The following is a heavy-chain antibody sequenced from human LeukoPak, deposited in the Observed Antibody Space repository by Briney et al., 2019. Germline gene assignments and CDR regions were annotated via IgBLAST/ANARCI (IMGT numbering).Heavy chain of an antibody. V-gene: IGHV4-38-2*02. CDR3: ARRHSSSSGLFDY. CDR1: GYSISSGYY. CDR2: IYHSGSI. D-gene: IGHD6-6*01. Sequence: SETLSLTCTVSGYSISSGYYWGWIRQPPGKGLEWIGSIYHSGSIYYNPSLKSRVTISVDTSKNQFSLKLSSVTAADTAVYYCARRHSSSSGLFDYWGQGTLVTVSS. J-gene: IGHJ4*02.